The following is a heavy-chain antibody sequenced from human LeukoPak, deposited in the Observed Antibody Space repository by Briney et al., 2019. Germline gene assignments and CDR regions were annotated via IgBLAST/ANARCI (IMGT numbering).Heavy chain of an antibody. Sequence: SPKVSCKASGYTFTSYAISWVRQAPGQGLEWMGGIIPIFGTANYAQKFQGRVTITADESTSTAYMELSSLRSEDTAVYYCARMPRHSSGWYDYWGQGTLVTVSS. D-gene: IGHD6-19*01. CDR2: IIPIFGTA. CDR1: GYTFTSYA. V-gene: IGHV1-69*13. CDR3: ARMPRHSSGWYDY. J-gene: IGHJ4*02.